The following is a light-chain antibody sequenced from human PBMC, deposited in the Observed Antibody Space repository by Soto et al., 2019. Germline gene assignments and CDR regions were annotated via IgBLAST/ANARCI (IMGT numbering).Light chain of an antibody. CDR1: QSISSSY. Sequence: EIVLTQSPDTLSLSPGERATLSCRTSQSISSSYLAWYQQKAGQAPRLLIYETFRRATGVPDRFSGSGSGTDFTLTISRLEPEDFALYFCQQYQNLVTFGGGTKVEIK. CDR3: QQYQNLVT. J-gene: IGKJ4*01. V-gene: IGKV3-20*01. CDR2: ETF.